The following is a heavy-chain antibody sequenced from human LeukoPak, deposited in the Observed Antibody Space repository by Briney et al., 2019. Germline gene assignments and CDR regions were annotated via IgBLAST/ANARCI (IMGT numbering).Heavy chain of an antibody. Sequence: GAAVKVSCKASGYTFTGYFIHWVRQAPVQGLEWMGWVNPDSGGTHYAQNFQGRVTMTRETSITTAFMELSSLTSDDTAMYYCARTMSYHWRIDYWGQGTLVTVSS. J-gene: IGHJ4*02. D-gene: IGHD3-16*02. V-gene: IGHV1-2*02. CDR2: VNPDSGGT. CDR1: GYTFTGYF. CDR3: ARTMSYHWRIDY.